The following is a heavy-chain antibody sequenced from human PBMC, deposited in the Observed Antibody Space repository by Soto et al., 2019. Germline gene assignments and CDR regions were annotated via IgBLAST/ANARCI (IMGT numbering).Heavy chain of an antibody. V-gene: IGHV3-23*01. CDR1: GFTFRSYA. Sequence: GGSLRLSCAASGFTFRSYAMRWVRQAPGKGLEWVSAIRGSGGSTYYADSVKGLFTISRDNSKNTLYLQMNSLRAEDTAVYYCAKDGAIAARPVGLYYGMDVRGQGTTVTV. D-gene: IGHD6-6*01. CDR3: AKDGAIAARPVGLYYGMDV. CDR2: IRGSGGST. J-gene: IGHJ6*02.